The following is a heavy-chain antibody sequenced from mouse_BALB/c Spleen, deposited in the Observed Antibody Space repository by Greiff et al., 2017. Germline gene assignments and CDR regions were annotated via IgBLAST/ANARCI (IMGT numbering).Heavy chain of an antibody. V-gene: IGHV5-6-5*01. J-gene: IGHJ3*01. CDR3: ARGGYGSTWFAY. CDR1: GFTFSSYA. CDR2: ISSGGST. Sequence: EVKVVESGGGLVKPGGSLKLSCAASGFTFSSYAMSWVRQTPEKRLEWVASISSGGSTYYPDSVKGRFTISRDNARNILYLQMSSLRSEDTAMYYCARGGYGSTWFAYWGQGTLVTVSA. D-gene: IGHD1-1*01.